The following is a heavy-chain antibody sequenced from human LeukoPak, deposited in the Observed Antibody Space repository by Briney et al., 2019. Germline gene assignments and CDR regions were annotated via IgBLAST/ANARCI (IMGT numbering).Heavy chain of an antibody. J-gene: IGHJ4*02. V-gene: IGHV4-34*01. CDR2: INHSGST. Sequence: PSETLSLTCAVCGGSFSGYYWSWIRQPPGKGLEWIGEINHSGSTNYNPSLKSRVTISVDTSKNQFSLKLSSVTAADTAVYYCARGDPTYYDYVWGSYRYTEFDYWGQGTLVTVSS. CDR3: ARGDPTYYDYVWGSYRYTEFDY. D-gene: IGHD3-16*02. CDR1: GGSFSGYY.